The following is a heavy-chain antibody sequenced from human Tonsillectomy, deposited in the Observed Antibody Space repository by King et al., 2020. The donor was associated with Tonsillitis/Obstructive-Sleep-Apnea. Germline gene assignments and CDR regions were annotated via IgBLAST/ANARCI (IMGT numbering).Heavy chain of an antibody. D-gene: IGHD3/OR15-3a*01. Sequence: VQLVESGGGLVQPGGSLRLSCAASGFTFSSYDMSWVRQAPGKGLEWVSGISGSGGSRYYADSVKGRFTISRDNSKNTLYLQMNSLRAEDTAVYYCAKMDGFWSTKGAFDIWGQGTMVTVSS. V-gene: IGHV3-23*04. J-gene: IGHJ3*02. CDR3: AKMDGFWSTKGAFDI. CDR2: ISGSGGSR. CDR1: GFTFSSYD.